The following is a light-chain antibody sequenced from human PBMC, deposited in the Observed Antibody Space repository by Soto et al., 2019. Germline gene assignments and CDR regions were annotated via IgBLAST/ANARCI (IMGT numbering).Light chain of an antibody. CDR3: QQYGSSPWT. J-gene: IGKJ1*01. V-gene: IGKV3-20*01. CDR1: QSVRSSY. CDR2: GAS. Sequence: EIVLAQSPGTLSLSPGERATLSCRASQSVRSSYLAWYQQRPGQAPRLLIYGASSRATGIPDRFSGSGSGTDFTLTISRLEPEDSAVYYCQQYGSSPWTFGQGTKVDI.